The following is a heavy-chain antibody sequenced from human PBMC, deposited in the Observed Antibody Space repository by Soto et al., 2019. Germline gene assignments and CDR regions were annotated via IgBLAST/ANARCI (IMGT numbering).Heavy chain of an antibody. Sequence: PGGSLRLSCAASGFTFSSYGMHWVRQAPGKGLEWVAVISYDGSNKYYADSVKGRFTISRDNSKNTLYLQMNSLRAEDTAVYYCAPPYDSSGYYTDYFDYWGQGTLVTVSS. D-gene: IGHD3-22*01. J-gene: IGHJ4*02. CDR2: ISYDGSNK. CDR1: GFTFSSYG. CDR3: APPYDSSGYYTDYFDY. V-gene: IGHV3-30*03.